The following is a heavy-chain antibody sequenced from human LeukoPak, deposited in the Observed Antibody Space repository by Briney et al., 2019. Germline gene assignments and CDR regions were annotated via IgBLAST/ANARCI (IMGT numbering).Heavy chain of an antibody. D-gene: IGHD3/OR15-3a*01. CDR2: IYYDGST. J-gene: IGHJ4*02. CDR3: GRRGHLHRPF. CDR1: GGSFSGYY. Sequence: SETLSLTCAVYGGSFSGYYWSWIRQPPGKGLEWVGSIYYDGSTYYNPSLRGRVTISVDTSKSQFSVKLNSVTAADTAMYYCGRRGHLHRPFWGQGTLVTVSS. V-gene: IGHV4-34*01.